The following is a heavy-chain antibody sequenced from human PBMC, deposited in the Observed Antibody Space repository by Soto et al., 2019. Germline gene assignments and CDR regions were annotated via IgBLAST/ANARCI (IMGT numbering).Heavy chain of an antibody. Sequence: PGGSLRLSCAASGCPFSSYAMSWVRQAPGKGLEWVSAISGSGGSTYYADSVKGRFTISRDNSKNTLYLQMNSLRAEDTAVYYCAKGAQWSNNYYYYYYMDVWGKGTTVTVSS. D-gene: IGHD2-15*01. CDR1: GCPFSSYA. J-gene: IGHJ6*03. CDR3: AKGAQWSNNYYYYYYMDV. V-gene: IGHV3-23*01. CDR2: ISGSGGST.